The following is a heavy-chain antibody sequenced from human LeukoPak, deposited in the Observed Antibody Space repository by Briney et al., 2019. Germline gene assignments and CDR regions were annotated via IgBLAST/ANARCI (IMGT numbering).Heavy chain of an antibody. D-gene: IGHD3-3*01. CDR2: IYRGGST. J-gene: IGHJ4*02. Sequence: PGGSVRLPCAACGFTVSRNYIRWVPHPPGKGLVAVLVIYRGGSTYYADYVKGRLTISRDNAKNSLYLRMNSLRAEDTAVYYCARGLDDFWSGLIHYWGQGTLVTVSS. V-gene: IGHV3-53*01. CDR3: ARGLDDFWSGLIHY. CDR1: GFTVSRNY.